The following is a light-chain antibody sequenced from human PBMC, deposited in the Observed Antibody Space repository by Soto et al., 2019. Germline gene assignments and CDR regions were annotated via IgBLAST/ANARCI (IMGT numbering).Light chain of an antibody. J-gene: IGKJ1*01. CDR3: QQSFNLPRT. Sequence: DIEMTQSPSSLSASVGETITITCRASQSISSSLNWFQHSPGQPPKLLLFAASNLHAGVPPSFSGSGYGTSFSLTIRSLQPEDFATYYCQQSFNLPRTFGPGTRVEFK. CDR1: QSISSS. CDR2: AAS. V-gene: IGKV1-39*01.